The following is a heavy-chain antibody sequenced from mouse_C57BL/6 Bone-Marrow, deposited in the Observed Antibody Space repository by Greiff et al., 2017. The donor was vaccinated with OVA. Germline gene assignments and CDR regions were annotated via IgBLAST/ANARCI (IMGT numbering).Heavy chain of an antibody. CDR1: GYTFTSYG. D-gene: IGHD2-3*01. Sequence: QVHVKQSGAELARPGASVKLSCKASGYTFTSYGISWVKQRTGQGLEWIGEIYPRSGNTYYNEKFKGKATLTADKSSSTAYMELRSLTSEDSAVYFCARDRIYDGYSAWFAYWGQGTLVTVSA. V-gene: IGHV1-81*01. J-gene: IGHJ3*01. CDR2: IYPRSGNT. CDR3: ARDRIYDGYSAWFAY.